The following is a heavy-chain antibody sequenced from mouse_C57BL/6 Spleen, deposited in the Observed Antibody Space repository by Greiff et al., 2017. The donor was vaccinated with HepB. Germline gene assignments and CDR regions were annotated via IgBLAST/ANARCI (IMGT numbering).Heavy chain of an antibody. D-gene: IGHD3-2*02. Sequence: QVQLKQPGAELVKPGASVKMSCKASGYTFTSYWITWVKQRPGQGLEWIGDIYPGSGSTNYNEKFKSKATLTVDTSSSTAYMQLSSLTSEDSAVYYRSRGGGRDSSGYGYWGQGTTLTVSS. CDR3: SRGGGRDSSGYGY. V-gene: IGHV1-55*01. CDR2: IYPGSGST. CDR1: GYTFTSYW. J-gene: IGHJ2*01.